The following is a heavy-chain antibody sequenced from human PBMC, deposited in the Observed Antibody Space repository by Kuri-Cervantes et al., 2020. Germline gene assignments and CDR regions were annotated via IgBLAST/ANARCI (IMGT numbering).Heavy chain of an antibody. V-gene: IGHV3-13*01. CDR1: GFTFSSYD. CDR3: VTERRNYYLDV. CDR2: IGTAGDT. J-gene: IGHJ6*03. Sequence: ETLSLTCAASGFTFSSYDMHWVRQATGKGLEWVSAIGTAGDTYYPGSVKGRFTISRENAKNSLYLQMNSLRAEDTAVYYCVTERRNYYLDVWGKGTTVTVSS.